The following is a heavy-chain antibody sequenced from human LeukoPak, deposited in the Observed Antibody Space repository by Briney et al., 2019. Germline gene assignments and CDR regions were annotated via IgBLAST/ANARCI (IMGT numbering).Heavy chain of an antibody. CDR1: GFTVSSNY. CDR3: ARAGQYYFDY. V-gene: IGHV3-53*01. Sequence: PGGSLRLSCAASGFTVSSNYMSWVRQAPGKGLEWVSVIYSGGSTYYADSVNGRFIISRDNSKNTLYLQMNSLRAEDTAVYYCARAGQYYFDYWGQGTLVTVSS. D-gene: IGHD4-11*01. J-gene: IGHJ4*02. CDR2: IYSGGST.